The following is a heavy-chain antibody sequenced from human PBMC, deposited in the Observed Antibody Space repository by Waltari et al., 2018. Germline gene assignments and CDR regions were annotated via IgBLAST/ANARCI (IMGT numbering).Heavy chain of an antibody. V-gene: IGHV4-39*01. CDR2: IYYSGST. Sequence: QLQLQESGPGLVKPSETLSLTCTVPGGPISGSSYYWGWVRQPPGKGLEWIGSIYYSGSTYYNPSLKSRVTISGDTSKNQFSLKLSSVTAADTAVYYCARQYYDILTAPGDFDYWGQGTLVTVSS. CDR3: ARQYYDILTAPGDFDY. D-gene: IGHD3-9*01. CDR1: GGPISGSSYY. J-gene: IGHJ4*02.